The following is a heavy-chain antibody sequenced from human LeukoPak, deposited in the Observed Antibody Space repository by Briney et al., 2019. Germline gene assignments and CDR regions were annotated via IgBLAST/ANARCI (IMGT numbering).Heavy chain of an antibody. D-gene: IGHD3-22*01. CDR2: ISGSSAYV. CDR1: GFPFSAYS. V-gene: IGHV3-21*01. J-gene: IGHJ4*02. Sequence: GGSLRLSCAASGFPFSAYSMNWVRRAPGKGLEWVSSISGSSAYVYYADSVKGRFTVSRDNAKNSLYMQMSSLRAEDTAVYYCAKAYYDSSGYSYYFDYGGEGTPVTVSS. CDR3: AKAYYDSSGYSYYFDY.